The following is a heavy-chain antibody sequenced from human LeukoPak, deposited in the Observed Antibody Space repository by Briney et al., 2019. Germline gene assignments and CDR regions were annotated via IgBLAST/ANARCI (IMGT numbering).Heavy chain of an antibody. Sequence: PSETLSLTCAVYGGSFSGYYWSWIRQPPGKGLEWIGEINHSGSTNYNPSLKSRVTISVDTSKNQFSLKLSSVTAADTAVYYCARARGRGELLSYFDYWGQGTLVTVSS. V-gene: IGHV4-34*01. CDR1: GGSFSGYY. J-gene: IGHJ4*02. D-gene: IGHD1-26*01. CDR2: INHSGST. CDR3: ARARGRGELLSYFDY.